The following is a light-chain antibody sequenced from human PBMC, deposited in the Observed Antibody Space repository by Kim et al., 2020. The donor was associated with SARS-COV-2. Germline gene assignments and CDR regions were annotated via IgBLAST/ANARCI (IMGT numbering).Light chain of an antibody. CDR3: QQRSNWPPGRT. CDR1: QSVSSY. V-gene: IGKV3-11*01. Sequence: EIVLTQSPATLSLSPGERATLSCRASQSVSSYLAWYQQKPGQAPRLLIYDASNRATGIPARFSGSGSGTDFTLTISSLEPEDFAVYYCQQRSNWPPGRTFGGGTKV. J-gene: IGKJ4*01. CDR2: DAS.